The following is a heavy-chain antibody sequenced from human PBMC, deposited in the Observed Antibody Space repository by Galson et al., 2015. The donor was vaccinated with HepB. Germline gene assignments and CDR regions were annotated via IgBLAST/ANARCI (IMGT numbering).Heavy chain of an antibody. J-gene: IGHJ4*02. V-gene: IGHV3-15*01. D-gene: IGHD3-10*01. Sequence: SLRLSCAASGFTFSNTWMSWVRQAPGKGLEWVGRIKSKADGGTTDYAAPVRGRFTISRDDSKTTLYLQMNSLRTEDTAVYYCTKENTKWFGDYYFEYWGQGTLVTVSS. CDR3: TKENTKWFGDYYFEY. CDR2: IKSKADGGTT. CDR1: GFTFSNTW.